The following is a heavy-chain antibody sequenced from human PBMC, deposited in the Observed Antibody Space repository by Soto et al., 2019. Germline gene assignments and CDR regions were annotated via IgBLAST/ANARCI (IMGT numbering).Heavy chain of an antibody. D-gene: IGHD6-13*01. V-gene: IGHV4-59*01. CDR1: GGSISSYY. J-gene: IGHJ5*02. CDR2: IYYSGST. Sequence: SGILSLTCTVSGGSISSYYGSWIRQPPGKGLEWIGYIYYSGSTNYNPSLKSRVTISVDTSKNQFSLKLSSVTAADTAVYYCARGHGSSSWYSVPWFDPWGQGTLVTVSS. CDR3: ARGHGSSSWYSVPWFDP.